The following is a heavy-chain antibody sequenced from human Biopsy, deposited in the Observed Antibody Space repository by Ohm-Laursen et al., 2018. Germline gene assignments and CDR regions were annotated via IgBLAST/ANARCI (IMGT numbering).Heavy chain of an antibody. Sequence: SLRLSCSASGFSFDDFAMHWVRQSPGKVLEWVAGIDWNSRNINYGDSVKGRFSVSRDNAKNSLYLQMNSLRGEDTALYYCVKDTNWNYVWDRPGATKGMDVWGQGTTVTVSS. V-gene: IGHV3-9*01. J-gene: IGHJ6*02. D-gene: IGHD1-7*01. CDR1: GFSFDDFA. CDR3: VKDTNWNYVWDRPGATKGMDV. CDR2: IDWNSRNI.